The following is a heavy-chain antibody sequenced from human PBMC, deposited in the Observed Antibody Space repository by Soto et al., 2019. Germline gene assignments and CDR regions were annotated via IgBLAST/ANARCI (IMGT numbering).Heavy chain of an antibody. CDR1: GFTFSSYW. Sequence: EVQLLESGGDLVQPGGSLRLSCAASGFTFSSYWMSWVRQAPGKGLEWVANIKQDGSEKYYVDSVKGRFTISRDNAKNSLYLQMNSLRAEDTAVYYCAREGTMVRGVITAYYFDYWGQGTLVTVSS. CDR2: IKQDGSEK. J-gene: IGHJ4*02. V-gene: IGHV3-7*03. D-gene: IGHD3-10*01. CDR3: AREGTMVRGVITAYYFDY.